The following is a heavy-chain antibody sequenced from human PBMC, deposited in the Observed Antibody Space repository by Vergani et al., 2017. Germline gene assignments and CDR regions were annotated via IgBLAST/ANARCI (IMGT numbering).Heavy chain of an antibody. CDR1: GWSFSGYY. V-gene: IGHV4-34*01. CDR3: ARGRVGYYYYYYMDV. CDR2: INHSGST. J-gene: IGHJ6*03. Sequence: QVQLQQWGAGLLKPSETLSLTCAVYGWSFSGYYWSWIRQPPGKGLEWIGGINHSGSTNYNPSLKSRVTISVDTSKNQFSLKLSSVTAADTAVYYCARGRVGYYYYYYMDVWGKGTTVTVSS. D-gene: IGHD1-26*01.